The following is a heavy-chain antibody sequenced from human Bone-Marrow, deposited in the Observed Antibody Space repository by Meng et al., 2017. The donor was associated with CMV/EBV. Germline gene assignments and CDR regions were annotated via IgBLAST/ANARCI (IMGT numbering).Heavy chain of an antibody. CDR1: GYTFTDYY. CDR2: INPNSGGT. CDR3: ARVEGYCSSTSCYGWFDT. D-gene: IGHD2-2*01. J-gene: IGHJ5*02. Sequence: ASVKVSCKASGYTFTDYYMHWVRQAPGQGLEWMGWINPNSGGTNYAQKFQGRVTMTRDTSISTAYMELSSLRSEDTAVYYCARVEGYCSSTSCYGWFDTWGQGTLVTVSS. V-gene: IGHV1-2*02.